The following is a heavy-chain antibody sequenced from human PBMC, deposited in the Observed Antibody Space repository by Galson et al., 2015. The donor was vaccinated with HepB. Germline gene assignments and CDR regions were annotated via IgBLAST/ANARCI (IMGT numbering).Heavy chain of an antibody. V-gene: IGHV3-73*01. CDR1: GFTFSSYG. D-gene: IGHD6-6*01. CDR2: IRSKANSYAT. J-gene: IGHJ5*02. Sequence: SLRLSCAASGFTFSSYGMHWVRQASGKGLEWVGRIRSKANSYATAYAASVKGRFTISRDDSKNTAYLQMNSLKTEDTAVYYCTRQSSSSSEGGGWFDPWGQGTLVTVSS. CDR3: TRQSSSSSEGGGWFDP.